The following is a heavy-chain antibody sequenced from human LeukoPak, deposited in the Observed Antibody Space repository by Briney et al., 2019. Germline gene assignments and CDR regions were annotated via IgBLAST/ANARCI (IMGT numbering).Heavy chain of an antibody. Sequence: GGSLRLSCAASGFTVSSNYMSWVRQAPGKGLEWVSVIYSGGSTYYADSVKGRFTISRDNSKNTLYLQMNSLRAEDTAVYYCARDSSGYYGRFDYWGQGTLVTVSS. J-gene: IGHJ4*02. CDR1: GFTVSSNY. V-gene: IGHV3-66*01. CDR2: IYSGGST. D-gene: IGHD3-22*01. CDR3: ARDSSGYYGRFDY.